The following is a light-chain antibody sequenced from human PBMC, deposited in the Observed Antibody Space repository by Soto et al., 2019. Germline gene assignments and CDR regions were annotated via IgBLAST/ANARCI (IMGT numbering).Light chain of an antibody. CDR3: QQYGSSPLT. CDR1: QSVSSSY. Sequence: IVLTQSPGTLSLSPGERATLSCRASQSVSSSYLAWYQQKPGQAPRLLIYGASSRATGIPDRFSGSESGTDFTLTISRLEPEDFAVYYCQQYGSSPLTFGGGTKVEIK. J-gene: IGKJ4*01. V-gene: IGKV3-20*01. CDR2: GAS.